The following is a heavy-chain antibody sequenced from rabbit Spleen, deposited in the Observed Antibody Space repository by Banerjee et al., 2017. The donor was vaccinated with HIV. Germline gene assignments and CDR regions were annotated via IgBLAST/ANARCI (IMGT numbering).Heavy chain of an antibody. CDR3: ARDTGSSFSSYGMDL. Sequence: QLEGFGGGLVQPGGCLKLSCKASGFSLSSYYRKWVRQAPGKGLEWIGYIDPLFGITYYANWVNGRFSISRENAQNTVFLQMTSLTAADTATHFCARDTGSSFSSYGMDLWGPGTLVTVS. D-gene: IGHD8-1*01. J-gene: IGHJ6*01. CDR1: GFSLSSYY. CDR2: IDPLFGIT. V-gene: IGHV1S7*01.